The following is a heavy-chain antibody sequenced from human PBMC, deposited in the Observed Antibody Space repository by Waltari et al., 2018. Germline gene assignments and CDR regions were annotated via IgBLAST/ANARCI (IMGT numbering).Heavy chain of an antibody. D-gene: IGHD6-19*01. Sequence: QVQLVQSGVEMRRPGASVKVSCKASGYGITTYGVSWVRQAPGQGLEWMGWISSYKLNTNYAQKFQRRVTMTTDTSTNTAYMELGSLTADDTAVYYCARDKGEVAGMDYWGQGTLVTVSS. CDR2: ISSYKLNT. CDR1: GYGITTYG. CDR3: ARDKGEVAGMDY. J-gene: IGHJ4*02. V-gene: IGHV1-18*04.